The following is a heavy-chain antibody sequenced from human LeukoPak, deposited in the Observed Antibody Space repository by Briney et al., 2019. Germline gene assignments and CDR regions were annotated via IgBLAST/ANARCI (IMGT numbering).Heavy chain of an antibody. Sequence: HTGGSLRLSCAASGFTFISYAMTWVRQAPGKGLEWVSTISISGANTYDADSVKGWFTISRDNSKNTLYLQMNSLRAEDTAVYYCAKGVWFGELLFIGPPPGFYMDVWGKGTTVTVSS. V-gene: IGHV3-23*01. J-gene: IGHJ6*03. CDR3: AKGVWFGELLFIGPPPGFYMDV. CDR2: ISISGANT. D-gene: IGHD3-10*01. CDR1: GFTFISYA.